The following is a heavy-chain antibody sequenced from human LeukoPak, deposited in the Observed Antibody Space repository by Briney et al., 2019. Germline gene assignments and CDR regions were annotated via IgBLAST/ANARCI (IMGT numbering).Heavy chain of an antibody. V-gene: IGHV4-61*02. J-gene: IGHJ4*02. D-gene: IGHD1-26*01. CDR3: ARSSPVGATFYFDY. CDR2: IYTSGST. Sequence: SQTLSLTCTVSGSSISSGSYYWSWIRQPAGKGLEWIGRIYTSGSTNYNPSLKSRVTISVDTSKNQFSLKLSSVTAADTAVYYCARSSPVGATFYFDYWGQGTLVTVSS. CDR1: GSSISSGSYY.